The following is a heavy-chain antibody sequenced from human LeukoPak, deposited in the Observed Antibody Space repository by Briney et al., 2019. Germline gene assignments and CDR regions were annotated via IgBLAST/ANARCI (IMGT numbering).Heavy chain of an antibody. CDR3: ARDGDPTAYFDY. D-gene: IGHD7-27*01. CDR1: GFTFSSYA. Sequence: GGSLRLSCAASGFTFSSYAMHWVRQAPGKGLVWVAVISYDGSNKYYADSVKGRFTISRDNSKNTLYLQMNSLRAEDTAVYYCARDGDPTAYFDYWGQGTLVTVSS. J-gene: IGHJ4*02. CDR2: ISYDGSNK. V-gene: IGHV3-30-3*01.